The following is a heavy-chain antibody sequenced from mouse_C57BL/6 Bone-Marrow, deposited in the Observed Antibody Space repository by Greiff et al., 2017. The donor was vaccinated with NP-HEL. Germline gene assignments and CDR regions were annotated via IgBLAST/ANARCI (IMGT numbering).Heavy chain of an antibody. CDR2: IDPENGDT. CDR3: TTRGGSYEYYFDY. Sequence: EVQLVESGAELVRPGASVKLSCTASGFNIKDDYMHWVKQRPEQGLEWIGWIDPENGDTEYASKFQGKATITADTSSNTAYLQLSSLTSEDTAVYYCTTRGGSYEYYFDYWGQGTTLTVSS. CDR1: GFNIKDDY. J-gene: IGHJ2*01. V-gene: IGHV14-4*01. D-gene: IGHD1-1*02.